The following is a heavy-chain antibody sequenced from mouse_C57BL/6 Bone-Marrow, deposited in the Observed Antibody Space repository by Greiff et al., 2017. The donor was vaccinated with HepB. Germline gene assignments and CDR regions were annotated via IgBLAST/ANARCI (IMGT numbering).Heavy chain of an antibody. V-gene: IGHV1-54*01. J-gene: IGHJ1*03. CDR3: AREWAITTVVGYFDV. D-gene: IGHD1-1*01. CDR2: INPGSGGT. CDR1: GYAFTNYL. Sequence: VQLVESGAELVRPGTSVKVSCKASGYAFTNYLIEWVKQRPGQGLEWIGVINPGSGGTNYNEKFKGKATLTADKSSSTAYMQLSSLTSEDSAVYFCAREWAITTVVGYFDVWGTGTTVTVSS.